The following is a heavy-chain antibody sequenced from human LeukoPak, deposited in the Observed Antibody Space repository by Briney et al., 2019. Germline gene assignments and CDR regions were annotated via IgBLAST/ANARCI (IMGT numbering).Heavy chain of an antibody. CDR2: ICYSGST. CDR1: GGSISSYY. CDR3: ARLPYYYDSSGYYFDY. J-gene: IGHJ4*02. V-gene: IGHV4-59*08. Sequence: SETLSLTCTVSGGSISSYYWSWIRQPPGKGLEWIGYICYSGSTNYNPSLKSRVTISVDTSKNQFSLKLSSVTAADTAVYYCARLPYYYDSSGYYFDYWGQGTLVTVSS. D-gene: IGHD3-22*01.